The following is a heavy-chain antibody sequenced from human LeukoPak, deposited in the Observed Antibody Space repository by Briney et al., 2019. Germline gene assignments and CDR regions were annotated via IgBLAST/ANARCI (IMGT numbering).Heavy chain of an antibody. CDR2: IYYSGST. V-gene: IGHV4-59*01. D-gene: IGHD4-23*01. CDR1: GGSISSYY. CDR3: ARAKVGPDDNWFDP. J-gene: IGHJ5*02. Sequence: SGTLSLTCTVSGGSISSYYWSWIRQPPGKGLEWIGYIYYSGSTNYNPSLKSRVTISVDTSKNQFSLKLSSVTAADTAVYYCARAKVGPDDNWFDPWGQGTLVTVSS.